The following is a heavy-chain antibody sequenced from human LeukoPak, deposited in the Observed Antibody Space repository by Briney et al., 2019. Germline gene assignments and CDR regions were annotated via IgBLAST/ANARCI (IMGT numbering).Heavy chain of an antibody. CDR3: AKGDNGALHF. D-gene: IGHD2-8*01. J-gene: IGHJ3*01. CDR1: GFKFNNYW. Sequence: GGSLRLSCVASGFKFNNYWMNWVRQAPGKGLEWVANIKQDSSEEHYVDSVRGRFTISRDNAKNSLYLQMNGLRVEDTAVYYCAKGDNGALHFWGRGTMVTVSS. V-gene: IGHV3-7*01. CDR2: IKQDSSEE.